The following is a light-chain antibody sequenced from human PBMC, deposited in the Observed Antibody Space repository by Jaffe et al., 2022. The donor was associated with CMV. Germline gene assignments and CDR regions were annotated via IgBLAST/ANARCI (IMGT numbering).Light chain of an antibody. V-gene: IGKV3-20*01. CDR1: QSVSSSY. J-gene: IGKJ2*03. CDR3: QRWGGSPVYS. Sequence: EIVLTQSPGTLSLSPGERATLSCRASQSVSSSYLAWYQQKPGQAPRLVIYGASNRATGIPDRFSGSGSGTDFTLTISRLEPEDFAVYYCQRWGGSPVYSFGQGTKLGMK. CDR2: GAS.